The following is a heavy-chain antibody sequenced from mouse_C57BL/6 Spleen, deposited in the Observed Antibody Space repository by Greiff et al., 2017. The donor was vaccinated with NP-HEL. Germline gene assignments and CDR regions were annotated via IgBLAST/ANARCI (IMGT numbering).Heavy chain of an antibody. J-gene: IGHJ2*01. Sequence: QVQLQQPGAELVKPGASVKLSCKASGYTFTSYWLQWVKQRPGQGLEWIGEIDPSDSYTNSNQKFKGKATLTVDTSSSTAYMQLSSLTSEDSAVYYCARWRDWRVDYWGQGTTLTVSS. D-gene: IGHD4-1*01. V-gene: IGHV1-50*01. CDR2: IDPSDSYT. CDR3: ARWRDWRVDY. CDR1: GYTFTSYW.